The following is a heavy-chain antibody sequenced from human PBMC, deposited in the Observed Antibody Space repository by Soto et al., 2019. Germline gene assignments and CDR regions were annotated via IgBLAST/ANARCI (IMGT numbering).Heavy chain of an antibody. D-gene: IGHD3-10*01. J-gene: IGHJ6*02. CDR3: ARDSLWFGELLPFGMDV. CDR2: ISYDGSNK. V-gene: IGHV3-30-3*01. CDR1: GFTFSSYA. Sequence: GGSLRLSCAAFGFTFSSYAMHWVRQAPGKGLEWVAVISYDGSNKYYADSVKGRFTISRDNPKNTLYLQMNSLRAEDTAVYYCARDSLWFGELLPFGMDVWGQGTTVTVSS.